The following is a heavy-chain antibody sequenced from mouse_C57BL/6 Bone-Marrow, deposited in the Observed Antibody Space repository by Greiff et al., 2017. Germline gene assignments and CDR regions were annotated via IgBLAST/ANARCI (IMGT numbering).Heavy chain of an antibody. CDR2: ISDGGSYT. D-gene: IGHD2-1*01. CDR3: ARDMVVRHWYFGV. Sequence: EVKLVESGGGLVQPGGSLKLSCAASGFTFSSYAMSWVRQTPEKRLEWVATISDGGSYTYYPDNVKGRFTITRDHANNNLYLQMGQLKTDDTAMYYCARDMVVRHWYFGVWGTRTTVTVSS. CDR1: GFTFSSYA. V-gene: IGHV5-4*01. J-gene: IGHJ1*03.